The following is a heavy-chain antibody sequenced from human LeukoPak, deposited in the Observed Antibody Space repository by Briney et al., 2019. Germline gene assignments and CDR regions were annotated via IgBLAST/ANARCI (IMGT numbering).Heavy chain of an antibody. V-gene: IGHV3-23*01. CDR3: AKDLYRAYSYGPFDY. CDR2: ISGSGGST. J-gene: IGHJ4*02. D-gene: IGHD5-18*01. Sequence: PGGSLRLSCAASGFTFSNYAMSWVRQAPAKGLEWVSAISGSGGSTYYADSAKGRFTISRDNSKNTLFLQMNSLRAEDTAVYYCAKDLYRAYSYGPFDYWGQGTLVTVSS. CDR1: GFTFSNYA.